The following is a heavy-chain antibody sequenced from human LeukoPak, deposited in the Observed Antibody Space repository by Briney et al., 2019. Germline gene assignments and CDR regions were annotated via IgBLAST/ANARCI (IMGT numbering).Heavy chain of an antibody. Sequence: GGSLRLSCAGSGVTFSTHGMNWVRQAPGKGLEWVSGVTPSGDPTYYADSVKGRFIISRDNSKNTMYLQMNSLRAEDTGVYYCAKGSGGSGSYSKYYFDYWGQGTLVTVSS. J-gene: IGHJ4*02. V-gene: IGHV3-23*01. CDR1: GVTFSTHG. D-gene: IGHD3-10*01. CDR2: VTPSGDPT. CDR3: AKGSGGSGSYSKYYFDY.